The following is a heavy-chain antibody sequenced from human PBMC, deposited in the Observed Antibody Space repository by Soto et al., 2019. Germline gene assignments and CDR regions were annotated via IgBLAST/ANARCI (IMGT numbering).Heavy chain of an antibody. Sequence: ASVKVSCKASGYTFTPYGINWVRQAPGQGLEWMGWISGYNGDTNYAQKLQGRVTMTTDTSTRTAYMELRSLRSDDTAMYYCARGRANHAFDIWGQGTMVTVSS. J-gene: IGHJ3*02. CDR3: ARGRANHAFDI. V-gene: IGHV1-18*01. CDR2: ISGYNGDT. CDR1: GYTFTPYG.